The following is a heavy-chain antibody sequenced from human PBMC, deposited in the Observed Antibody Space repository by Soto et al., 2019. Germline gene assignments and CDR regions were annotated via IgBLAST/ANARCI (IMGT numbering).Heavy chain of an antibody. J-gene: IGHJ6*02. D-gene: IGHD3-10*01. V-gene: IGHV3-30*18. CDR3: AKDNRGVTDDYGMDV. CDR2: ISYDGSNK. CDR1: GFTFSSYG. Sequence: QVQLVESGGGVVQPGRSLRLSCAASGFTFSSYGMHWVRQAPGKGLEWVAVISYDGSNKYYADSVKGRFTISRDNSKNTLYLQMNSLRAEDMAVYYCAKDNRGVTDDYGMDVWGQGTTVTVSS.